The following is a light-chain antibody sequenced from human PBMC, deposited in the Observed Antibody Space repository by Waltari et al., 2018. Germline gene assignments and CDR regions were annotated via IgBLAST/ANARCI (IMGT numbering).Light chain of an antibody. J-gene: IGKJ1*01. V-gene: IGKV4-1*01. CDR2: LSS. Sequence: DVVMTQSPDSLAVSLGERVAINCKSSQSLLSRSNNKSYLAWYQQKQGQAPKLLIYLSSTREFWVPRRFSGSGSGTDFTLTISGLQSEDVAVYYCQQYYTTPLTFGRGTRLEIK. CDR3: QQYYTTPLT. CDR1: QSLLSRSNNKSY.